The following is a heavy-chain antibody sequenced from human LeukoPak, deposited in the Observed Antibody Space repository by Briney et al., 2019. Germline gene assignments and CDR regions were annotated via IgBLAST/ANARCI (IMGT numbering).Heavy chain of an antibody. CDR2: ISHSSSYI. D-gene: IGHD3-10*01. J-gene: IGHJ2*01. Sequence: GGSLRLSCAASGFTFSDYSMNWVRQAPGRGLEWVSSISHSSSYIYYADSVKGRFIISRDNAKNSLYLQMNSPRAEDTAVYYCARGLQGSGSGYFDLWGRGTLVAVSS. CDR3: ARGLQGSGSGYFDL. V-gene: IGHV3-21*06. CDR1: GFTFSDYS.